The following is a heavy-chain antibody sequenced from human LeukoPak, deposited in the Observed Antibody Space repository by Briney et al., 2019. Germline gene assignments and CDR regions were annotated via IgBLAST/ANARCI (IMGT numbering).Heavy chain of an antibody. J-gene: IGHJ4*02. D-gene: IGHD2-2*02. CDR2: ISAYNGNT. Sequence: LGASVKVSCKASGYTFTSYGISWVRQAPGQGLEWMGWISAYNGNTNYAQKLQGRVTMTTDTSTRTAYMELRSLRSDDTAVYYCARDTRLLYRAYFDYWGQGTLVTVSS. V-gene: IGHV1-18*01. CDR1: GYTFTSYG. CDR3: ARDTRLLYRAYFDY.